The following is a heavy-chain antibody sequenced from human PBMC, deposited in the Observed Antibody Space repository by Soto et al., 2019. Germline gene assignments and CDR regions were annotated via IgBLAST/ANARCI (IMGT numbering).Heavy chain of an antibody. V-gene: IGHV5-51*01. Sequence: PGESLKISCKGSGYSFTSYWIGWVRQMPGKGLEWMGIIYPGDSDTSYGPSFQVLVTISADKSISTAYLQWSSRKASDTAMYYCARQSCYSNFRRCYCYYVMDVWGQVTTDTVSS. CDR2: IYPGDSDT. J-gene: IGHJ6*01. D-gene: IGHD4-4*01. CDR3: ARQSCYSNFRRCYCYYVMDV. CDR1: GYSFTSYW.